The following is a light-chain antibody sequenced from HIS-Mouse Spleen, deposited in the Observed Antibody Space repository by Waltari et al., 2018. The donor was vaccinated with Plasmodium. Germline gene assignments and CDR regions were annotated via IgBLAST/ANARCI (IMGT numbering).Light chain of an antibody. CDR2: GAS. V-gene: IGKV3-20*01. Sequence: EIVLTQSPGTLSLSSGERATISCRASQSVSRSYLAWYQQKPGKAPRLLIYGASIRDTGIPHRFSGSESGTDFTLTISRLEPEDFAVYYCQQYSSSPYTFGQGTKLEIK. CDR1: QSVSRSY. J-gene: IGKJ2*01. CDR3: QQYSSSPYT.